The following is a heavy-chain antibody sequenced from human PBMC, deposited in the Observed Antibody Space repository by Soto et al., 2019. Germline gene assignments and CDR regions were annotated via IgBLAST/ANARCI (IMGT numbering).Heavy chain of an antibody. CDR2: ISYDGSNK. CDR1: GFTFSSYG. V-gene: IGHV3-30*03. Sequence: QVQLVESGGGVVQPGRSLRLSCAASGFTFSSYGMHWVRQAPGKGLEWVAVISYDGSNKYYADSVKGRFTISRDNSKNTLYLQMNSLRAEDTAVYYCARARGGSDSSGYYAYWGQGTLVTVSS. CDR3: ARARGGSDSSGYYAY. D-gene: IGHD3-22*01. J-gene: IGHJ4*02.